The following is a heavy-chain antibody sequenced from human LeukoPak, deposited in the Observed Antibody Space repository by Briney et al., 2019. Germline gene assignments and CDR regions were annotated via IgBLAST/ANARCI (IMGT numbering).Heavy chain of an antibody. CDR2: IIPIFGTA. J-gene: IGHJ4*02. V-gene: IGHV1-69*13. CDR3: ARAPQRDPSAIWFRELFFDY. Sequence: ASVKVSCKASGGTFSSYAISWVRQAPGQGLEWMGGIIPIFGTANYAQKFQGRVTITADESTSTAYMELSSLRSEDTAVHYCARAPQRDPSAIWFRELFFDYWGQGTLVTVSS. CDR1: GGTFSSYA. D-gene: IGHD3-10*01.